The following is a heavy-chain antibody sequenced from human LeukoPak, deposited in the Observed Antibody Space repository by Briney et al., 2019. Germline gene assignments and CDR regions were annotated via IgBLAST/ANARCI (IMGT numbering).Heavy chain of an antibody. CDR1: GGTFSSYA. CDR3: ARDQHDFWSGYNWDVYYFDY. V-gene: IGHV1-69*13. D-gene: IGHD3-3*01. CDR2: IIPIFGTA. Sequence: GASVKVSCKASGGTFSSYAISWVRQAPGQGLEWMGGIIPIFGTANYAQKFQGRVTITADESTSTAYMELSSLRSEDTAVYYCARDQHDFWSGYNWDVYYFDYWGQGTLVTVS. J-gene: IGHJ4*02.